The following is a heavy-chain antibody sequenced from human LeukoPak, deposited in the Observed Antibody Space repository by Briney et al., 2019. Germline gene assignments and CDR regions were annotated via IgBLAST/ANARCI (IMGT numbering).Heavy chain of an antibody. CDR2: ISYDGSNK. Sequence: GGSLRLSCAASGFTFSSYAMHWVRQAPGKGLEWVAVISYDGSNKYYADSVKGRFTISRDNSKNTLYLQMNSLRAEDTAVYYCAREGVPAPPFLSPDYWGQGTLVTVSS. D-gene: IGHD2-2*01. V-gene: IGHV3-30-3*01. J-gene: IGHJ4*02. CDR1: GFTFSSYA. CDR3: AREGVPAPPFLSPDY.